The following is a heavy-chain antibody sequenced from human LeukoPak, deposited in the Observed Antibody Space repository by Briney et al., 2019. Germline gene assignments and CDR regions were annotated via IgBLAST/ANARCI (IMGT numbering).Heavy chain of an antibody. V-gene: IGHV3-23*01. CDR3: AKDTPRYCSSTSCPYDAFDI. CDR1: GFTFSSYV. J-gene: IGHJ3*02. D-gene: IGHD2-2*01. CDR2: ISGSGGST. Sequence: GGSLRLSCAASGFTFSSYVMSWVRQAPGKGLEWVSAISGSGGSTYYADSVKGRFTISRDNSKNTLYLQMNSLRAEDTAVYYCAKDTPRYCSSTSCPYDAFDIWGQGTMVTVSS.